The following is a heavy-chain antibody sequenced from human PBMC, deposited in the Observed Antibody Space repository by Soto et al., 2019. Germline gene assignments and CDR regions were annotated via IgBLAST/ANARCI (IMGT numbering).Heavy chain of an antibody. J-gene: IGHJ6*02. V-gene: IGHV4-59*01. CDR3: ARSSYYDFWSGYYYYYYGMDV. D-gene: IGHD3-3*01. Sequence: SWIRQPPGKGLEWIGYIYYSGSTNYNPSLKSRVTISVDTSKNQFSLKLSSVTAADTAVYYCARSSYYDFWSGYYYYYYGMDVWGQGTTVTVSS. CDR2: IYYSGST.